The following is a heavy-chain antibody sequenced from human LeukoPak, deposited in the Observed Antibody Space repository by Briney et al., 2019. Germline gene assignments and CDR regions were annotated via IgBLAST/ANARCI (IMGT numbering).Heavy chain of an antibody. CDR3: ATIGLGAY. V-gene: IGHV3-74*01. D-gene: IGHD3/OR15-3a*01. Sequence: GGSLRLSCEASGFTFSSYWVHWVRLAPGKGLMWVSRISGDGGSTTYADSVKGRFTISRDNAKSTVYLQLNSLRAEDTAVYYCATIGLGAYWGQGALVTVSS. CDR1: GFTFSSYW. CDR2: ISGDGGST. J-gene: IGHJ4*02.